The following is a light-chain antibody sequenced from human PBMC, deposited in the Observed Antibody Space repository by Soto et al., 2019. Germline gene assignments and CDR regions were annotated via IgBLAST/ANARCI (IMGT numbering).Light chain of an antibody. CDR2: KAS. CDR1: QNLNSW. Sequence: DIQMTQSPSTLSASVGDRVTITCRASQNLNSWLAWYQQKPGKAPKLLIYKASSLESGVPSRFSGSGSGTEFTLTINSLQPDDFAIYYCQQYNSYSSGTCGQGTKVEIK. V-gene: IGKV1-5*03. CDR3: QQYNSYSSGT. J-gene: IGKJ1*01.